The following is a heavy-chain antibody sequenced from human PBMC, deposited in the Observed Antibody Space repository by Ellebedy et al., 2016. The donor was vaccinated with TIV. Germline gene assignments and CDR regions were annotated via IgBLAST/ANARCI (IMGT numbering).Heavy chain of an antibody. D-gene: IGHD6-19*01. Sequence: SETLSLXCAVYGGSFSGYYWSWIRQPPGKGLEWIGEINHSGSTNYNPSLKSRVTISVDTSKNQFSLKLSSVTAADTAVYYCARVRLRLFRIAVAGPFDYWGQGTLVTVSS. V-gene: IGHV4-34*01. J-gene: IGHJ4*02. CDR1: GGSFSGYY. CDR2: INHSGST. CDR3: ARVRLRLFRIAVAGPFDY.